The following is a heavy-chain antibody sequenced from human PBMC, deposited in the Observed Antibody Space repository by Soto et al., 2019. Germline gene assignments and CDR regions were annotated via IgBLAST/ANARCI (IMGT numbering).Heavy chain of an antibody. CDR1: GGSIRSSSYY. J-gene: IGHJ4*02. CDR3: ARAGRRYCSGGSCYHPGVDY. D-gene: IGHD2-15*01. Sequence: SETLSLTCTVSGGSIRSSSYYWGWIRQPPGKGLEWIGSIYYSGSTYYNPSLKSRVTISVDTSKNQFSLKLSSVTAADTAVYYCARAGRRYCSGGSCYHPGVDYWGQGTLVTVSS. CDR2: IYYSGST. V-gene: IGHV4-39*01.